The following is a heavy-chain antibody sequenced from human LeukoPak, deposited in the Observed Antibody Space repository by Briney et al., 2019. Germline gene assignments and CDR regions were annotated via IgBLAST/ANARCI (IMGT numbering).Heavy chain of an antibody. J-gene: IGHJ4*02. CDR3: ARAPGIAAAGTHFDF. CDR2: IYYSGSA. D-gene: IGHD6-13*01. CDR1: GGSFSGYY. V-gene: IGHV4-59*01. Sequence: ASETLSLTCAVYGGSFSGYYWSWIRQPPGKGLEWIGYIYYSGSAKYNPSLKSRVTISVDTSKNQFSLKLSSVTAGDTAVYYCARAPGIAAAGTHFDFWGQGTLVTVSS.